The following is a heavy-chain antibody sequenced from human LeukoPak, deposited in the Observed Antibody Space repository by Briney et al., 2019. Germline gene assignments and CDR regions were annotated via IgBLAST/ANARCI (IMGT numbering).Heavy chain of an antibody. CDR1: GFTFSSYA. CDR2: ISYDGSNK. D-gene: IGHD3-16*01. V-gene: IGHV3-30-3*01. CDR3: ARDWGKGDY. J-gene: IGHJ4*02. Sequence: GGSLILSCAASGFTFSSYAMHWVRQAPGKGLEWVAVISYDGSNKYYADSVKGRFTISRDNSKNTLYLQMNSLRAEDTAVYYCARDWGKGDYWGQGTLVTVSS.